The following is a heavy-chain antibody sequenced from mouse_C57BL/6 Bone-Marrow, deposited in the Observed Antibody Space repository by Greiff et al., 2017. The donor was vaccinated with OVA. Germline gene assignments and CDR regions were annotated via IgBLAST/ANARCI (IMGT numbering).Heavy chain of an antibody. J-gene: IGHJ3*01. CDR2: ISSGGSYT. CDR1: GFTFSSYG. Sequence: EVQVVESGGDLVKPGGSLKLSCAASGFTFSSYGMSWVRQTPDKRLEWVATISSGGSYTYYPDSVKGRFTISRDNAKNTLYLQMSSLKSEDTAMYYCARLPTFAYWGQGTLVTVSA. V-gene: IGHV5-6*01. D-gene: IGHD2-10*01. CDR3: ARLPTFAY.